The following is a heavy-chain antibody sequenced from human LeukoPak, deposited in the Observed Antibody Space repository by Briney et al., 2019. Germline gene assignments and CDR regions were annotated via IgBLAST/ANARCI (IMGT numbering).Heavy chain of an antibody. V-gene: IGHV4-59*01. CDR2: IYYSGST. J-gene: IGHJ4*02. CDR3: ARSEDGYNLDY. CDR1: GGSINSYY. D-gene: IGHD5-24*01. Sequence: KSSETLSLTCSVSGGSINSYYWSWIRQPPGKGLEWIGYIYYSGSTNYNPSLKSRVTISIDTSKNQFSPKLNSVTAADTAVYYCARSEDGYNLDYWGQGTLVIVSS.